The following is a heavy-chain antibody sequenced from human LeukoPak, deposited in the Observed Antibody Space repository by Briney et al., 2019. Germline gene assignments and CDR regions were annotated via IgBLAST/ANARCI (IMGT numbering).Heavy chain of an antibody. D-gene: IGHD4-11*01. CDR2: IYYSGST. CDR3: ARRTNTVTTYWFDP. CDR1: GGSISSGDYY. V-gene: IGHV4-31*03. Sequence: SETLSLTCTVSGGSISSGDYYWSWIRQHPGKGLEWIGYIYYSGSTYYNPSLKSRVTISVDTSKNQFSLKLSSVTAADTAVYYCARRTNTVTTYWFDPWGQGTLVTVSS. J-gene: IGHJ5*02.